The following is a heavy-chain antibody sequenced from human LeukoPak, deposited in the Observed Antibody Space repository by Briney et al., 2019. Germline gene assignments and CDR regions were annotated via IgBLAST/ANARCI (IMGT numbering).Heavy chain of an antibody. D-gene: IGHD3-22*01. V-gene: IGHV3-30*03. CDR1: GSTFSSFG. Sequence: SGGSLRLSCAASGSTFSSFGMHWVRQAPGKGLEWVAVISYDGSSNFYVDSVKGRFTISRDNSKNTLYLQMNSLRGEDTAVYYCTRGDYYDSSGYYSLFDYWGQGTLVTVSS. J-gene: IGHJ4*02. CDR2: ISYDGSSN. CDR3: TRGDYYDSSGYYSLFDY.